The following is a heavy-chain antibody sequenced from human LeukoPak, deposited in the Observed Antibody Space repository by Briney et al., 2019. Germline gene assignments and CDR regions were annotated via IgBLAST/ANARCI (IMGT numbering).Heavy chain of an antibody. CDR3: AKFDTAGDY. CDR2: ISGGGSGT. D-gene: IGHD5-18*01. CDR1: GFTFNSYV. Sequence: GSLRLSCAASGFTFNSYVMNWVRQAPGKGLEWVSTISGGGSGTYYADSVKGRFTVSRDNSKNTLYLQMNSLTAEDTAVYYCAKFDTAGDYWGQGTLVTVSS. V-gene: IGHV3-23*01. J-gene: IGHJ4*02.